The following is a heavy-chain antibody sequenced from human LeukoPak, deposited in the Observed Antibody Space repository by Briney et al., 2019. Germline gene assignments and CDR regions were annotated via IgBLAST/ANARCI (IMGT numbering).Heavy chain of an antibody. V-gene: IGHV5-51*01. CDR1: AYSFTNYW. Sequence: GESLKSSCKGFAYSFTNYWICWVGQMPGKGREWMGIIYPGDSDTRYSPSFQGQVTISADKSISTAYLQWSSLKASDTAMYYCATTVDGSYSPAFDIWGQGTMVTVSS. CDR3: ATTVDGSYSPAFDI. CDR2: IYPGDSDT. J-gene: IGHJ3*02. D-gene: IGHD1-26*01.